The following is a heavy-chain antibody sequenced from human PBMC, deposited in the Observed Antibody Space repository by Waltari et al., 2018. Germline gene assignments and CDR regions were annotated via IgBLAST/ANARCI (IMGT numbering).Heavy chain of an antibody. J-gene: IGHJ3*02. CDR1: GGPISSSSYY. CDR2: IYYSGST. CDR3: ARPKTHYDSSGYKGGDAFDI. V-gene: IGHV4-39*01. D-gene: IGHD3-22*01. Sequence: QLQLQESGPGLVKPSETLYLTCTVSGGPISSSSYYWGWIRQPPGKGLEWIGSIYYSGSTYYNPSLKSRVTISVDTSKNQFSLKLSSVTAADTAVYYCARPKTHYDSSGYKGGDAFDIWGQGTMVTVSS.